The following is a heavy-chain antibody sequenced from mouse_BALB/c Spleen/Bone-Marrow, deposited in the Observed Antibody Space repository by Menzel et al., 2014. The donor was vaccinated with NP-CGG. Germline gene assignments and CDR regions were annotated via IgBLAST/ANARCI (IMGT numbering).Heavy chain of an antibody. J-gene: IGHJ3*01. CDR3: ASYYGNYAY. D-gene: IGHD2-1*01. CDR2: INPSNGRT. V-gene: IGHV1S81*02. CDR1: GYTFTSYW. Sequence: ESGAELVKPGASVKLSCKASGYTFTSYWMHWVKQRPGQGLEWIGEINPSNGRTNYNEKFKSKATLTVDKSSSTAYMQLSSLTSEDSAVYYCASYYGNYAYWGQGTLVTVSA.